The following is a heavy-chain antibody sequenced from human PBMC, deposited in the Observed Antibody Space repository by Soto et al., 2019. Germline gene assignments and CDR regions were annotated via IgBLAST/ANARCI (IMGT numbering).Heavy chain of an antibody. CDR2: IYYIGST. V-gene: IGHV4-31*11. J-gene: IGHJ5*02. CDR3: ARSVFP. CDR1: GGSISSGGYY. Sequence: SDTLSLTCAVSGGSISSGGYYWNWILHHPGKGLEWIGYIYYIGSTYYNPSLKSRVTISLDTSKNQFSLKLSSVTAADTAVYYCARSVFPWGQGTLVTVSS.